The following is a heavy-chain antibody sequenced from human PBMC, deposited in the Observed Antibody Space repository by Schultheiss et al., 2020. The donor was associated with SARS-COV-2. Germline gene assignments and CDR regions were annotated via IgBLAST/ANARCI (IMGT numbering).Heavy chain of an antibody. D-gene: IGHD4-17*01. CDR1: GFTFGTYA. Sequence: GESLKISCSASGFTFGTYAMHWVRQAPGKGLEWVSVIYRDGSTYYVDSVKGRFTISRDNSKNTLYLQMNSLRAEDTAVYYCARDGMAVTKIWYFDLWGSGTLVTVSS. V-gene: IGHV3-NL1*01. J-gene: IGHJ2*01. CDR2: IYRDGST. CDR3: ARDGMAVTKIWYFDL.